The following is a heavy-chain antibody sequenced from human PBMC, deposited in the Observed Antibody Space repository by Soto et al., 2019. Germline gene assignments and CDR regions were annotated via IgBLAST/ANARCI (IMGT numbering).Heavy chain of an antibody. V-gene: IGHV1-18*04. D-gene: IGHD6-19*01. J-gene: IGHJ4*02. CDR3: ARMLLGGAVADDYGGYFDY. Sequence: ASVKVSCEASGYTCTSYGISWVRQAPGQGLEWMGWISAYNGNTNYAQKLQGRVTMTTDTSTSTAYMELRSLRSDDTAVYYCARMLLGGAVADDYGGYFDYWGQGTLVTVSS. CDR1: GYTCTSYG. CDR2: ISAYNGNT.